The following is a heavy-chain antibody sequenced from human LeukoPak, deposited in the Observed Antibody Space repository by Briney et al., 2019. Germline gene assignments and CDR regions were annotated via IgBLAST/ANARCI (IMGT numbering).Heavy chain of an antibody. CDR2: INHSGST. CDR3: ARSGGTHYFDY. J-gene: IGHJ4*02. V-gene: IGHV4-34*01. Sequence: SETLPLTCAVYGGSFSGYYWSWIRQPPGKGLEWIGEINHSGSTNYNPSLKSRVTISVDTSKNQFSLKLSSVTAADTAVYYCARSGGTHYFDYWGQGTLVTVSS. D-gene: IGHD1-1*01. CDR1: GGSFSGYY.